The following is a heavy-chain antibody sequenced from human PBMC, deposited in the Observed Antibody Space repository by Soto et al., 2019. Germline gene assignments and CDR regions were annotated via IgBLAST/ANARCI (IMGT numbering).Heavy chain of an antibody. CDR3: TTEKVGYGDYVYAFDI. CDR2: IRSKGYGGTT. V-gene: IGHV3-49*03. D-gene: IGHD4-17*01. CDR1: GFTFGDFG. J-gene: IGHJ3*02. Sequence: PGGSLRLSCTGSGFTFGDFGMGWFRQAPGKGLEWLSFIRSKGYGGTTESAASVRGRFITSRDDSKSIAYLQMNSLKTEATAVYYCTTEKVGYGDYVYAFDIWGQGTMVTV.